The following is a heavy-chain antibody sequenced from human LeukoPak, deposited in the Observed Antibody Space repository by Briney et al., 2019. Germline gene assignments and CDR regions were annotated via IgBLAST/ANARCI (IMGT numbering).Heavy chain of an antibody. CDR1: GFTFSSYA. CDR3: AREVAVYSNYDVSLDY. Sequence: GRSLRLSCAASGFTFSSYAMHWVRQAPGKGLEWVAVISYDGSNKYYADSVKGRFTISRDNSKNTLYLQMNSLRAEDTAVYYCAREVAVYSNYDVSLDYWGQGTLVTVSS. V-gene: IGHV3-30-3*01. J-gene: IGHJ4*02. CDR2: ISYDGSNK. D-gene: IGHD4-11*01.